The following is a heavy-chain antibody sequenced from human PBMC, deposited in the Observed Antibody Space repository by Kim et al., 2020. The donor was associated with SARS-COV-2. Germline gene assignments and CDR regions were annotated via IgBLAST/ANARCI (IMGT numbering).Heavy chain of an antibody. D-gene: IGHD6-6*01. V-gene: IGHV6-1*01. Sequence: WYNDYAVSVKSRIIISPDTSKNQYTLQLKSVTPEDTAVYFCVRAAGSSYDYWGQGTLVTVSS. CDR3: VRAAGSSYDY. J-gene: IGHJ4*02. CDR2: WYN.